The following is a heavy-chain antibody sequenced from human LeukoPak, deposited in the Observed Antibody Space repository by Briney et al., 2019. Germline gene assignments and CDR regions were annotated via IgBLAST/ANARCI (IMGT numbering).Heavy chain of an antibody. CDR2: IYTSGST. V-gene: IGHV4-4*07. J-gene: IGHJ3*02. CDR3: ARDPYCGSGSYHPSWAFDI. Sequence: SETLSLTCTVSGGSISSYYWSWIRQPAGKGLEWIGLIYTSGSTNYNPSLKSRVTMSVDTSKNQFYLKLCSVTAADTAVYYCARDPYCGSGSYHPSWAFDIWGQGTMVTVSS. D-gene: IGHD3-10*01. CDR1: GGSISSYY.